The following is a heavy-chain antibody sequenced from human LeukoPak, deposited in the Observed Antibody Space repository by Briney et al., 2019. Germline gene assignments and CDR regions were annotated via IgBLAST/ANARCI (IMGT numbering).Heavy chain of an antibody. V-gene: IGHV3-74*01. D-gene: IGHD4-17*01. Sequence: GGSLRLSCAASGFTFSSYWMHWVRQAPGKGLVWVSRINSDGSSTSYADSVKGRFTISRDNAKNTLYLQMNSLRAEDTAVYYCAKDWAMTTVTPNFDYWGQGTLVTVSS. CDR1: GFTFSSYW. J-gene: IGHJ4*02. CDR2: INSDGSST. CDR3: AKDWAMTTVTPNFDY.